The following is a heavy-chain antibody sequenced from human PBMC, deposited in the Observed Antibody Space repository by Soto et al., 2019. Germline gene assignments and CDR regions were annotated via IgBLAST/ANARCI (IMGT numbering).Heavy chain of an antibody. CDR1: GGSLSSPIYY. Sequence: QLQLQESGPGLVKPSETLSLICTVSGGSLSSPIYYWDWIRQPPGKVLEWIGSVYFSGSTFYNPYFKSRFTISIDTSKNQFPLNVRSVTAADTAVYYCARRSTMARLDHWGQGTRVTVAA. D-gene: IGHD3-10*01. V-gene: IGHV4-39*01. J-gene: IGHJ5*02. CDR3: ARRSTMARLDH. CDR2: VYFSGST.